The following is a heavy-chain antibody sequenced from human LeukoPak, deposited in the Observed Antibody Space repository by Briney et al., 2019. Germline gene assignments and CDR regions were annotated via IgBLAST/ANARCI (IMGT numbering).Heavy chain of an antibody. CDR1: GYTFTGYY. CDR2: ISTYNGNT. CDR3: ARGWELSI. Sequence: ASVKVSCKGSGYTFTGYYMHWVRQAPGQGPEWMGWISTYNGNTNYAQKLQDRVTMTTDTSTSTAYMELRSLRSDDTALYYCARGWELSIWGQGTMVTVSS. J-gene: IGHJ3*02. D-gene: IGHD3-10*01. V-gene: IGHV1-18*04.